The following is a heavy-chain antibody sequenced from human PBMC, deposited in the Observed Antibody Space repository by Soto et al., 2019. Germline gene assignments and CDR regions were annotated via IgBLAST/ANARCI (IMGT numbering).Heavy chain of an antibody. CDR2: ISPYNDYT. Sequence: ASVKVSCKASGYTFIRYGITWVRQAPGQGLEWVGWISPYNDYTEYAQKFHGRVTMTTDTSSRTVTMALRGLRSDDTAVYYCARDLYDILTGYVYNWLDPWGQGTLVTVSS. J-gene: IGHJ5*02. CDR3: ARDLYDILTGYVYNWLDP. V-gene: IGHV1-18*01. D-gene: IGHD3-9*01. CDR1: GYTFIRYG.